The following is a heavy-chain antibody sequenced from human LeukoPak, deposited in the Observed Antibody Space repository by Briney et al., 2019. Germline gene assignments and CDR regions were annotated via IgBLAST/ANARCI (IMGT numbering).Heavy chain of an antibody. J-gene: IGHJ4*02. CDR1: GFSFSSYT. CDR3: AKLLQDIVVVPAASFDF. CDR2: ISGSGGTT. D-gene: IGHD2-2*01. Sequence: GGSLRLSCAASGFSFSSYTMNWVRQAPGKGLAWVSAISGSGGTTYYADSVKGRFTISRDNSKNTLYLQMNSLRADDTAIYYCAKLLQDIVVVPAASFDFWGQGILVTVSS. V-gene: IGHV3-23*01.